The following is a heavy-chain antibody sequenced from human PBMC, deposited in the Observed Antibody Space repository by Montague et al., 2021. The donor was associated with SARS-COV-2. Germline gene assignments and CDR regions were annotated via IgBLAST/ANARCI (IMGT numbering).Heavy chain of an antibody. J-gene: IGHJ4*02. D-gene: IGHD6-19*01. CDR1: GGSISKGSYY. CDR2: IYTSGST. Sequence: TLSLTCTVSGGSISKGSYYWTWIRQPAGAGLEWIGHIYTSGSTKYNPSLKSRVTVSVDTSHNQFSLKLSSVSAADTAVYYCARARGGEGIAVRTFDSWGQGTLVNVSS. V-gene: IGHV4-61*09. CDR3: ARARGGEGIAVRTFDS.